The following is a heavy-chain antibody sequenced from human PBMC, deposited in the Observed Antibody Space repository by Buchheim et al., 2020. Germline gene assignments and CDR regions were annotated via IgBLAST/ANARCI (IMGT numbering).Heavy chain of an antibody. V-gene: IGHV3-49*03. CDR1: GFAFDDYA. CDR2: IRNKVYGGTT. CDR3: EGDSDVGGEDY. J-gene: IGHJ4*02. D-gene: IGHD3-16*01. Sequence: DVHLVESGGGLVQPGRSLRLSCSASGFAFDDYAINWFRQAPGKGLEWVGFIRNKVYGGTTEYAASVNGRFAISRDDSKSIAYLQMNSLKTEDTAVYYCEGDSDVGGEDYWGQGTL.